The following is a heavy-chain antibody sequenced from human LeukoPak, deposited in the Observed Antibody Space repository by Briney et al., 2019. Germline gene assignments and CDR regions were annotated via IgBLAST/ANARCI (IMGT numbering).Heavy chain of an antibody. Sequence: GGSLRLSCAASGFTFSTYAMSWVRQAPGKGLEWVSAITTSGGNTYYADSVKGRFTISRDNAKNSLYLEVNSLRTEDTALYYCAKDIGGGVYYYYALDVWGQGTTVTVSS. V-gene: IGHV3-23*01. J-gene: IGHJ6*02. CDR3: AKDIGGGVYYYYALDV. D-gene: IGHD3-16*01. CDR1: GFTFSTYA. CDR2: ITTSGGNT.